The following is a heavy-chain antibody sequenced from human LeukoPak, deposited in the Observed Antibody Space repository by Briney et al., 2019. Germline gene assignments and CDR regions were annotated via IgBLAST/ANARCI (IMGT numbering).Heavy chain of an antibody. CDR3: ARGVVIAPQTFDY. D-gene: IGHD2-21*01. CDR1: GGSISGFY. CDR2: IYYSGST. J-gene: IGHJ4*02. V-gene: IGHV4-59*01. Sequence: SETLSLTCTVSGGSISGFYWTWIRQPPGKGLEWTGYIYYSGSTNYNPSLKSRVTISVDTSKNQFSLKLSSVTAADTAVYYCARGVVIAPQTFDYWGQGTLVTVSS.